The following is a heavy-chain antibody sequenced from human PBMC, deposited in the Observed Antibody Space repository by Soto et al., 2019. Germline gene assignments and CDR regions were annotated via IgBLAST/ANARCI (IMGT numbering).Heavy chain of an antibody. CDR3: AHRVLAARPGGVWFDP. Sequence: SGPTLVKPTQTLTLTCTFSGFSLSTSGVGVGWIRQPPGKALEWLALIYWDDDKRYSPSLKSRLTITKDTSKNQVVLTMTNMDPVDTATYYCAHRVLAARPGGVWFDPWGQGTLVTVSS. CDR2: IYWDDDK. J-gene: IGHJ5*02. CDR1: GFSLSTSGVG. D-gene: IGHD6-6*01. V-gene: IGHV2-5*02.